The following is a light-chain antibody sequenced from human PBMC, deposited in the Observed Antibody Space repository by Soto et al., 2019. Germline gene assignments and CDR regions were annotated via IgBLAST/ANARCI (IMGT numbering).Light chain of an antibody. Sequence: DIVMTQSPDSLAVSLGERATINCKSSQIVFYSSNNKNYVTWYQQKPGQPPKLLIYWASTRESGVPDRFSGSGSGTDFNLTISSLQAEDVAVYYCQQYYSTPITFGQGTRVELK. CDR3: QQYYSTPIT. J-gene: IGKJ5*01. CDR1: QIVFYSSNNKNY. CDR2: WAS. V-gene: IGKV4-1*01.